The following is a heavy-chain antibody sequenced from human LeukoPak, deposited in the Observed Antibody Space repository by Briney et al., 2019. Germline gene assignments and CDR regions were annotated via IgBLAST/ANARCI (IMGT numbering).Heavy chain of an antibody. Sequence: GASVKLLCKSSGYTFTIYCITWVRHAPAQGFEWVGWISAYNANTNYAQEFQGRVTITTDTSTSTVYMELRSLRSDDTAIYYCARTDYDILTGARMDVWGKGTTVTVSS. CDR1: GYTFTIYC. CDR2: ISAYNANT. CDR3: ARTDYDILTGARMDV. J-gene: IGHJ6*04. D-gene: IGHD3-9*01. V-gene: IGHV1-18*04.